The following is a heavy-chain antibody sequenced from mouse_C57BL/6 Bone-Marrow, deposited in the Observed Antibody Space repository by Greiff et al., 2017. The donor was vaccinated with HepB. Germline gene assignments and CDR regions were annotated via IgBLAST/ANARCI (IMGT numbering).Heavy chain of an antibody. Sequence: VQLKESGAELVKPGASVKLSCTASGFNIKDYYMHWVKQRTEQGLEWIGRIDPEDGETKYAPKFQGKATITADTSSNTAYLQLSSLTSEDTAVYYCAFYYYGSSPYFDVWGTGTTVTVSS. CDR2: IDPEDGET. CDR1: GFNIKDYY. V-gene: IGHV14-2*01. CDR3: AFYYYGSSPYFDV. J-gene: IGHJ1*03. D-gene: IGHD1-1*01.